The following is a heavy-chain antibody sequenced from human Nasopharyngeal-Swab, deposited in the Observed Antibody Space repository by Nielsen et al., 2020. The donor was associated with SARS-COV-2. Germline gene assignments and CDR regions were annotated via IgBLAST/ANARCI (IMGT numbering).Heavy chain of an antibody. CDR2: ISGSGGST. Sequence: GESMKISCAASGFTFSSDAMSWVRQAPGKGLEWVSAISGSGGSTYYADSVKGRFTISRDNSKNTLYLQMTSLIAEDTAVYYCAKVGELLLTDWYFDLWGRGTLVTVSS. D-gene: IGHD2-2*01. V-gene: IGHV3-23*01. J-gene: IGHJ2*01. CDR1: GFTFSSDA. CDR3: AKVGELLLTDWYFDL.